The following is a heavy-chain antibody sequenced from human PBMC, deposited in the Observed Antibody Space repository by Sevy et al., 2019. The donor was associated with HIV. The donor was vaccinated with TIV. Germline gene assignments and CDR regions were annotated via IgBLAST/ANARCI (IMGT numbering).Heavy chain of an antibody. CDR1: GFTFSDYY. CDR3: ARGLWFGELSDAFDI. D-gene: IGHD3-10*01. CDR2: ISSSGSTI. V-gene: IGHV3-11*01. J-gene: IGHJ3*02. Sequence: GGSLRLSCAASGFTFSDYYMSWIRQAPGKGLEWVSYISSSGSTIYYADSVKGRFTIPRDNAKNSLYLQMNSLRAEDTAVYYCARGLWFGELSDAFDIWCQGTMVTVSS.